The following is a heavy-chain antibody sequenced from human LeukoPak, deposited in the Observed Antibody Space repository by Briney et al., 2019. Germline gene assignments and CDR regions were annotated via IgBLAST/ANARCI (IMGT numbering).Heavy chain of an antibody. V-gene: IGHV3-11*06. CDR2: ISSSSSSYT. CDR1: GLTFSDYY. Sequence: GGSLRLSCAASGLTFSDYYMSWIRQAPGKGLEGVSYISSSSSSYTNYADSVKGRSTISRDNAKNSLYLQLNSLRAEDTAVYYCARASASYFDYWGQGALVTVSS. J-gene: IGHJ4*02. CDR3: ARASASYFDY.